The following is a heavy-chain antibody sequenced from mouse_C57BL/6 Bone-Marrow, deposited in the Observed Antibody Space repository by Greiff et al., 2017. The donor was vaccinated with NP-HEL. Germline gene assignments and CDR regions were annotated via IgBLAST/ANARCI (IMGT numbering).Heavy chain of an antibody. V-gene: IGHV1-69*01. D-gene: IGHD1-1*01. CDR1: GYTFTSYW. J-gene: IGHJ4*01. CDR2: IDPSDSYT. CDR3: ARSLFTTVVAGRAMDY. Sequence: QVQLQQPGAELVMPGASVKLSCKASGYTFTSYWMHWVKQRPGQGLEWIGEIDPSDSYTNYNQKFKGKSTLTVDKSSSTAYMQLSSLTSEDSAVYYGARSLFTTVVAGRAMDYWGQGTSVTVSS.